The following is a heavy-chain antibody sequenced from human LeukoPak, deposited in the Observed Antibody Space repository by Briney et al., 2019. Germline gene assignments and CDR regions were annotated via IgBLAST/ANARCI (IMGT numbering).Heavy chain of an antibody. CDR2: VHSSGST. V-gene: IGHV4-59*01. D-gene: IGHD3-9*01. CDR3: ARLAPGNYDILTGDPKVVFDY. Sequence: SETLSLTCTVSGGSINSFFWSWIRQPPGKGLEWIGYVHSSGSTKCNASLKSRLIISVDMSKNQFSLELRSVSVADRAVYYCARLAPGNYDILTGDPKVVFDYWGQGALVTVSS. J-gene: IGHJ4*02. CDR1: GGSINSFF.